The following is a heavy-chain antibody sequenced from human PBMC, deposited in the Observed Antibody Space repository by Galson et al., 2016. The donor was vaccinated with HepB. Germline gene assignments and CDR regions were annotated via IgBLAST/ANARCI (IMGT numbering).Heavy chain of an antibody. V-gene: IGHV3-7*04. D-gene: IGHD1-26*01. CDR2: IKEDGGQT. Sequence: SLRLSCAVSGFAFNSHWMTWIRQAPGQGLECVAKIKEDGGQTYYVDSVHGRFTISRDNAKNSLYLQMNSLRAEDTAVYYCARAGGVANGYALDIWGQGTMVSVSS. CDR3: ARAGGVANGYALDI. CDR1: GFAFNSHW. J-gene: IGHJ3*02.